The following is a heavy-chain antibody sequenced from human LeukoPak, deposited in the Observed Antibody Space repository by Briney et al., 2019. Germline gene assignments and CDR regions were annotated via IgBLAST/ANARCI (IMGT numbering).Heavy chain of an antibody. CDR2: ISSSGSTV. CDR3: ARDRPTMRFDY. J-gene: IGHJ4*02. V-gene: IGHV3-48*03. D-gene: IGHD3-22*01. CDR1: GFTFSNYD. Sequence: GGSLRLSCAASGFTFSNYDMNWVRQAPGKGLEGVSYISSSGSTVYYADSVKGRFTISRDNARDSLYLQMSSLRAEDTAVYYCARDRPTMRFDYWGQGPLVTVSS.